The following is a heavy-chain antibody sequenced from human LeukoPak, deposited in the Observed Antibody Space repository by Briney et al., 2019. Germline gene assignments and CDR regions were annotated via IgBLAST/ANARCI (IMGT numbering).Heavy chain of an antibody. J-gene: IGHJ3*02. Sequence: PSETLSLTCTGSGYSISSGYYLGWIRPPPGVGVELVGRIYQSGSTYYNPSLKGRVTISVDTSKHQYPLKLSSVPAANTAVYYCPTTVTSLGAFDIWGQGTMVTVSS. V-gene: IGHV4-38-2*02. CDR1: GYSISSGYY. D-gene: IGHD4-17*01. CDR2: IYQSGST. CDR3: PTTVTSLGAFDI.